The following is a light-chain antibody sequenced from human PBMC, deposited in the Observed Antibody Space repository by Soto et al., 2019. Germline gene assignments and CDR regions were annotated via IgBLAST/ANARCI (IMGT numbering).Light chain of an antibody. CDR3: QQYYRSCT. J-gene: IGKJ2*02. V-gene: IGKV1-5*01. CDR2: DAS. Sequence: DIQLTQSPSTLSASVGDRVTITCRASQSVTDWLAWYQQKPGKAPKLLIYDASSLQSGVPSRFSGSGSGTEFSLPISSLQPDDFATYYCQQYYRSCTFGQGTKVEIK. CDR1: QSVTDW.